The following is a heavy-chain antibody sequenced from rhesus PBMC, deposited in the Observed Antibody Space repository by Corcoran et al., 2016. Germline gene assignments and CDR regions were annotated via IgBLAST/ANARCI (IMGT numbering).Heavy chain of an antibody. V-gene: IGHV4-106*01. Sequence: QVQLQESGPGLVKPSETLSLTCAVSGGSISDDYYWSWIRQPPGKGLEWIGYIYGSGGGTNYNPSLMKRVTISIDTSKNQFSLKLSAVTAADTAVYYCARVTIFGLVVNWYFDLWGPGTPITISS. D-gene: IGHD3-3*01. CDR2: IYGSGGGT. CDR1: GGSISDDYY. J-gene: IGHJ2*01. CDR3: ARVTIFGLVVNWYFDL.